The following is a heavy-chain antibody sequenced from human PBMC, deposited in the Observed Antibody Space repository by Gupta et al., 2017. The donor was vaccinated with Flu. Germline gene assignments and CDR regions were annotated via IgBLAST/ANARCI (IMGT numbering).Heavy chain of an antibody. D-gene: IGHD2-2*02. CDR2: INPHSGTT. Sequence: QVQLVQSGAEVKKPGASVRVSCKASEYTFTAYYIHWVRQAPGQGLEWMGRINPHSGTTNYEQKFQGRVTVTMDTSISTAYMDLSRLTSDDTAVYYCAREKHCSTTSCYRWFDPWGQGTLVTVSS. CDR3: AREKHCSTTSCYRWFDP. CDR1: EYTFTAYY. V-gene: IGHV1-2*06. J-gene: IGHJ5*02.